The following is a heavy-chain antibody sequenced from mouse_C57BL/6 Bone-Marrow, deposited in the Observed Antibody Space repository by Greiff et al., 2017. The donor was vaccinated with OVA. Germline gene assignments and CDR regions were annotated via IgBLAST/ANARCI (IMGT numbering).Heavy chain of an antibody. CDR2: INPNNGGT. CDR1: GYTFTDYY. J-gene: IGHJ3*01. V-gene: IGHV1-26*01. Sequence: VQLQQSGPELVKPGASVKISCKASGYTFTDYYMNWVKQSHGKSLEWIGDINPNNGGTSYNQKFKGKATLTVDKSSSTAYMELRSLTSEDSAVYYCARRGTAQATFAYWGQGTLVTVSA. D-gene: IGHD3-2*02. CDR3: ARRGTAQATFAY.